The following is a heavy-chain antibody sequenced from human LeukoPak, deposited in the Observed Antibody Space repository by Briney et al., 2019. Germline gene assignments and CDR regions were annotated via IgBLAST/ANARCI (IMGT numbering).Heavy chain of an antibody. CDR2: IYYSGST. Sequence: SGTLSLTCTVSGGSISSYYWSWIRQPPGKGLEWIGYIYYSGSTNYNPSLKSRVTISVDTSKNQFSLKLSSVTAADTAVYYCARETMVRGCFDYWGQGTLVTVSS. J-gene: IGHJ4*02. CDR1: GGSISSYY. D-gene: IGHD3-10*01. CDR3: ARETMVRGCFDY. V-gene: IGHV4-59*01.